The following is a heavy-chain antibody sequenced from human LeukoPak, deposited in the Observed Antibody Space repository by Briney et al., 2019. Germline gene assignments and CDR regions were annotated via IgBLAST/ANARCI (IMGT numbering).Heavy chain of an antibody. J-gene: IGHJ4*02. CDR2: IKSKTDGGTT. CDR3: TTPYAPDGFDY. D-gene: IGHD2-2*01. CDR1: GFTFSNAW. V-gene: IGHV3-15*01. Sequence: GGSLILSCAASGFTFSNAWMSWVRQAPGKGLEWVGRIKSKTDGGTTDCAAPVKGRFTISRDDSKNTLYLQMNSLKTGDTAVYYCTTPYAPDGFDYWGQGTLVTVSS.